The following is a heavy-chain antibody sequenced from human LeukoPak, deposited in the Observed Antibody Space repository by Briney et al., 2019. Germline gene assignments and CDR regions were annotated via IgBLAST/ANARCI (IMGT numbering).Heavy chain of an antibody. V-gene: IGHV3-48*01. D-gene: IGHD7-27*01. CDR3: ARDELGISY. Sequence: GGPLRLSCAASGFTFSGYSMNWVRQAPGKGLEWVSYISSSSSTIYYADSVKGRFTISRDNAKNSLYLQMNSLRAEDTAVYYCARDELGISYWGQGTLVTVSS. CDR2: ISSSSSTI. J-gene: IGHJ4*02. CDR1: GFTFSGYS.